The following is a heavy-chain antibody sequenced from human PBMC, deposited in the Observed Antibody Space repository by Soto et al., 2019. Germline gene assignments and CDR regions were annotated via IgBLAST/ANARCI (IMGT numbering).Heavy chain of an antibody. V-gene: IGHV3-15*07. Sequence: SVSNAWMNWVRQAPGKGLEWVGRIKSKTDGGTTDYAAPVKGRFTISRDDSKNTLYLQMNSLKTEDTAVYYCTTIQLWLHDGYWGQGTLVTVSS. D-gene: IGHD5-18*01. CDR2: IKSKTDGGTT. CDR3: TTIQLWLHDGY. J-gene: IGHJ4*02. CDR1: SVSNAW.